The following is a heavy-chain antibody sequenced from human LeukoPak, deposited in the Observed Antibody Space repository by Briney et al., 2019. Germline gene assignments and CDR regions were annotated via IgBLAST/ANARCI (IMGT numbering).Heavy chain of an antibody. J-gene: IGHJ4*02. V-gene: IGHV1-8*01. CDR1: GYTFTSYD. Sequence: ASVKVSCKASGYTFTSYDINWVRQATGQGLEWMGWMNPNSGNTGYAQEFQGRVTMTRNTSISTAYMELSSLRSEDTAVYYCARGTDYDSKSGYWGQGTLVTVSS. CDR2: MNPNSGNT. D-gene: IGHD3-22*01. CDR3: ARGTDYDSKSGY.